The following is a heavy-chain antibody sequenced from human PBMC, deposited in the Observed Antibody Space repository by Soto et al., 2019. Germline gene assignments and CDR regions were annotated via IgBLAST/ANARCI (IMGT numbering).Heavy chain of an antibody. Sequence: QLQLQESGPGLVKPSETLSLTCTVSGGSISSSSYYWGWIRQPPGKGLEWIGSIYYSGSTYYNPSRKSRVTISVDTSKNKFSLKLSSVTAADTAVYYCARRGIAARPFDYWGQGNLVTVSS. CDR3: ARRGIAARPFDY. CDR2: IYYSGST. CDR1: GGSISSSSYY. V-gene: IGHV4-39*01. D-gene: IGHD6-6*01. J-gene: IGHJ4*02.